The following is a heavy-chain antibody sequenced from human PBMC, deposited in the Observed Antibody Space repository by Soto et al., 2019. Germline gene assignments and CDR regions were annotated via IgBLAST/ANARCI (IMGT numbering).Heavy chain of an antibody. CDR1: GGTFSSYA. Sequence: QVQLAQSGAEVKKPGSSVKVSCKASGGTFSSYAISWVRQAPGQGLEWMGGIIPIFGTANYAQKFQGRVTITADESTSTAYMELSSMRSEDTAVYYCAHEYKDIVVSRTWFDPWGQGNLVTVSS. D-gene: IGHD2-15*01. V-gene: IGHV1-69*01. J-gene: IGHJ5*02. CDR2: IIPIFGTA. CDR3: AHEYKDIVVSRTWFDP.